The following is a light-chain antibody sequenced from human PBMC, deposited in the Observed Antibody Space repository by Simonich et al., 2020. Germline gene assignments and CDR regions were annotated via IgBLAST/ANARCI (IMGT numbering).Light chain of an antibody. CDR1: QSISSW. CDR2: KAS. V-gene: IGKV1-5*03. Sequence: DIQMTQSPSTLSASVEDRVTITCRASQSISSWLAGYQQKPGKAPKLLIYKASSLESGVPSRFSGSGSGTEFTLTISSLQPDDFATYYCQQYNSYSWTFGQGTKVEIK. CDR3: QQYNSYSWT. J-gene: IGKJ1*01.